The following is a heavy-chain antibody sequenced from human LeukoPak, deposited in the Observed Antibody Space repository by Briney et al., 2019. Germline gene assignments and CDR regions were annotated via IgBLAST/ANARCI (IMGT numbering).Heavy chain of an antibody. D-gene: IGHD2-2*01. CDR2: ISYDGSKK. Sequence: SCKASGGTFSSYAVHWVRQAPGKGLEWVAVISYDGSKKYYADSVKGRFTISRDNSKNTLYLQMNSLRAEDTAVYYCARVGVTYCSSTSCYPDYWGQGTLVTVSS. J-gene: IGHJ4*02. V-gene: IGHV3-30-3*01. CDR1: GGTFSSYA. CDR3: ARVGVTYCSSTSCYPDY.